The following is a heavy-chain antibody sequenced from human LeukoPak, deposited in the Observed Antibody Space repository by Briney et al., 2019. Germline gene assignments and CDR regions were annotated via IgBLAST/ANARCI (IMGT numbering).Heavy chain of an antibody. V-gene: IGHV3-49*03. J-gene: IGHJ4*02. D-gene: IGHD6-13*01. CDR2: IRSKAYGGTT. CDR3: TRSRYSSSWYPRFDY. Sequence: PGGSLRLSCTASGFTFGDYAMSWFRQAPGKGLEWVGFIRSKAYGGTTEYAASVKGRFTISRDDSKTIAYLQMNSLKTEDTAVYYCTRSRYSSSWYPRFDYWGQGTLVTVSS. CDR1: GFTFGDYA.